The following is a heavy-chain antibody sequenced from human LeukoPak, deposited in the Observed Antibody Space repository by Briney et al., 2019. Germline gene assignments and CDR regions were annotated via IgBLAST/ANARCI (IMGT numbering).Heavy chain of an antibody. CDR2: IIPILGIA. CDR3: ASGFGETYPDAFDI. V-gene: IGHV1-69*04. CDR1: GNTISGYG. Sequence: ASVKVSCKASGNTISGYGIHWIRQAPGQGLEWMGRIIPILGIANYAQKFQGRVTITADKSTSTAYMELSGLRSEDTAMYYCASGFGETYPDAFDIWGQGTMVTVSS. D-gene: IGHD3-10*01. J-gene: IGHJ3*02.